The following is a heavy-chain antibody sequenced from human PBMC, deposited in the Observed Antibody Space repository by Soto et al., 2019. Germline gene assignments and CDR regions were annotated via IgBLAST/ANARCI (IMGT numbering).Heavy chain of an antibody. Sequence: SETLSLTCAVYGGSFSGYYWSWIRQPPGKGLEWIGEINHSGSTNYNPSLKSRVTISVDTSKNQFSLKLSSVTAADTAVYYCARRVVVVPAAIPFHFDYWGQGTLVTVSS. D-gene: IGHD2-2*02. J-gene: IGHJ4*02. V-gene: IGHV4-34*01. CDR1: GGSFSGYY. CDR2: INHSGST. CDR3: ARRVVVVPAAIPFHFDY.